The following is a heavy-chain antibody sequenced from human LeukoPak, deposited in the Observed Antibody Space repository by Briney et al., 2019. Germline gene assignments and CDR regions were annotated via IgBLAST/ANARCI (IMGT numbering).Heavy chain of an antibody. V-gene: IGHV1-46*01. D-gene: IGHD2-2*01. CDR1: GYTFTSYY. CDR2: INPSDGST. J-gene: IGHJ6*02. CDR3: ARDSVSPFCSSTSCYGGYYYYYGMDV. Sequence: GASVKVSCKASGYTFTSYYMHWVRQAPGQGLEWMGIINPSDGSTSFAQKFQGRVTMTRDTSTSTVYMELSSLRSEDTAVYYCARDSVSPFCSSTSCYGGYYYYYGMDVWGRGTTVTVSS.